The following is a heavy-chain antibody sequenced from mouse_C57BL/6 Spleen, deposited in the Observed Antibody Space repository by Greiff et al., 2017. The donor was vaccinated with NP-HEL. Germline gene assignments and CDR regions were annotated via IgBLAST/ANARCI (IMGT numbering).Heavy chain of an antibody. J-gene: IGHJ3*01. CDR1: GFAFSSSW. V-gene: IGHV1-82*01. D-gene: IGHD3-2*02. CDR3: ATDSSGLRFAY. CDR2: IYPGDGDT. Sequence: VQLQQSGPELVKPGASVKISCKASGFAFSSSWMNWVKQRPGKGLEWSGRIYPGDGDTNYNGKFKGKATLTADTSYNSASMQLSSLTSENSAVYCCATDSSGLRFAYWGQGTLVTVSA.